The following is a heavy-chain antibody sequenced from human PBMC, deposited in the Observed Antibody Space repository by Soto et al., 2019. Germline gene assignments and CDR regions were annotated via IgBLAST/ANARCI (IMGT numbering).Heavy chain of an antibody. CDR1: GYTFTSYS. D-gene: IGHD3-16*02. V-gene: IGHV1-46*01. J-gene: IGHJ6*02. CDR3: ASNVSEERTDV. CDR2: INPSSGST. Sequence: ASVKVSCKASGYTFTSYSMHWFRQAPGQGLEWMGEINPSSGSTSSAQKFQGRVTMTTDTSTSTVYMELSRLRSEDTAVYYCASNVSEERTDVWGQGTTLTVSS.